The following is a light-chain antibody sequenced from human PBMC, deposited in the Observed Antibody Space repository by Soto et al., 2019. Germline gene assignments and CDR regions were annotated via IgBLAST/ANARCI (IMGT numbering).Light chain of an antibody. CDR3: LQRNNWPPWT. CDR2: DAS. CDR1: QNVGTF. V-gene: IGKV3-11*01. Sequence: EVVLTQSPATLSLSPGERATLSCRASQNVGTFLAWYQLKPGQAPRLVXYDASNRAAGIPDRFSGSGSGTDLTLTISGLEPEDFALYYCLQRNNWPPWTFGQGTRLEIK. J-gene: IGKJ5*01.